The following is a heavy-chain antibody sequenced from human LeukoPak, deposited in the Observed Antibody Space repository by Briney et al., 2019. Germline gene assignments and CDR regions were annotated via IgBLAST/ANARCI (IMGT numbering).Heavy chain of an antibody. CDR3: ARGRITMIVVVLDI. Sequence: GASVKVSCKASGYTFTSYGISWVRQAPGQGLEWMGWISAYNGNTNYAQKLQGRVTMTTDKSTSTAYMELRSLRSDDTAVYYCARGRITMIVVVLDIWGQGTMVTVSS. V-gene: IGHV1-18*01. CDR1: GYTFTSYG. J-gene: IGHJ3*02. CDR2: ISAYNGNT. D-gene: IGHD3-22*01.